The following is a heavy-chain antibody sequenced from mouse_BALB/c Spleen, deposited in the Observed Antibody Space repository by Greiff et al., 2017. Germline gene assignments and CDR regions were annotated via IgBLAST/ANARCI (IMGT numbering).Heavy chain of an antibody. CDR3: TRLGDFYAMDY. CDR1: GYTFTSYW. V-gene: IGHV1-5*01. Sequence: VQLQQSGTVLARPGASVKMSCKASGYTFTSYWMHWVKQRPGQGLEWIGAIYPGNSGTSYNQKFKGKARLTAVTSTSTAYMELSSLTNEDSAVYYWTRLGDFYAMDYWGEGTSVTVSS. CDR2: IYPGNSGT. J-gene: IGHJ4*01. D-gene: IGHD3-3*01.